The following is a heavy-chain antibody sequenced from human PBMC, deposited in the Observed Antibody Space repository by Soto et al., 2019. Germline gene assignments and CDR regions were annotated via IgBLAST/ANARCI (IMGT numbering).Heavy chain of an antibody. J-gene: IGHJ4*02. CDR3: ASVATTFGLDY. Sequence: QVQLVESGGGLVKPGGSLRLSCAASGFTFSDYYMSWIRQAPGKGLEWVSYISSSSSYTNYADSVKGRFTISRDNAKNSLYLQMNSLRAEDTAVYYCASVATTFGLDYWGQGTLVTVSS. CDR1: GFTFSDYY. CDR2: ISSSSSYT. D-gene: IGHD2-15*01. V-gene: IGHV3-11*05.